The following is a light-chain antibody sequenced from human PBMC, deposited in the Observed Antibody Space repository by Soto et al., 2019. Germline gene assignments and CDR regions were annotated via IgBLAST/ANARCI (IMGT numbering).Light chain of an antibody. V-gene: IGLV2-8*01. Sequence: QSALTQPPSASGSPGQSVTISCTGTSSDDGGYNYVSWYQQHPGKAPKLMISEVSKRPSGVPDRFSGSKSGNTASLTVSGLQAEDEADYYCSSFAGNNNLVFGGGTQLTVL. CDR3: SSFAGNNNLV. CDR1: SSDDGGYNY. J-gene: IGLJ2*01. CDR2: EVS.